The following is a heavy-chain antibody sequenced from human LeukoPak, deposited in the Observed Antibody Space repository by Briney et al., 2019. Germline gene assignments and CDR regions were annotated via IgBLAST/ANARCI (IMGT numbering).Heavy chain of an antibody. CDR1: GGSFSGYY. Sequence: SETLSLTCAVYGGSFSGYYWSWVRQPPGKGLEWIGEINHSGSTNYNPSLKSRVTISVDTSKNQFSLKLSSVTAADTAVYYCARQSPDYDFGSGSQGYFDYWGQGTLVTVSS. D-gene: IGHD3-3*01. CDR3: ARQSPDYDFGSGSQGYFDY. CDR2: INHSGST. V-gene: IGHV4-34*01. J-gene: IGHJ4*02.